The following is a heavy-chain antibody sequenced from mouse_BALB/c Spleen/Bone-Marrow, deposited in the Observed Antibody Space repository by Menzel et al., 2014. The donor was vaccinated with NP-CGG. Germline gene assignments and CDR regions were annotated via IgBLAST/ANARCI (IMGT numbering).Heavy chain of an antibody. Sequence: EVQLVESGGGLVQPGGSLRLSCATSGFTFTDYYMSWVRQPPGKALEWLGFIRNKAKGYTSEYSASVKGRFTISRDNSQSISYLKRTPRGAEDSPTYSVAREITNNTSWYFDAGAQGPRSPSPQ. CDR2: IRNKAKGYTS. D-gene: IGHD5-1-1*01. J-gene: IGHJ1*01. CDR3: AREITNNTSWYFDA. V-gene: IGHV7-3*02. CDR1: GFTFTDYY.